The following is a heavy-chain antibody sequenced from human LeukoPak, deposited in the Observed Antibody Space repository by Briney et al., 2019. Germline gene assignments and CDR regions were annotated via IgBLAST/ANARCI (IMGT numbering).Heavy chain of an antibody. Sequence: ASVKVSCKASGYTFTNYVMHWVRQAPGQRLEWMGWINADNGNTKYSQKFQGRVTITRDTSASTAYMELSSLRSEDTAVYYCARAGTYYYDSSGWYYFDSWGQGTLVTVSS. CDR2: INADNGNT. D-gene: IGHD3-22*01. J-gene: IGHJ4*02. CDR1: GYTFTNYV. CDR3: ARAGTYYYDSSGWYYFDS. V-gene: IGHV1-3*01.